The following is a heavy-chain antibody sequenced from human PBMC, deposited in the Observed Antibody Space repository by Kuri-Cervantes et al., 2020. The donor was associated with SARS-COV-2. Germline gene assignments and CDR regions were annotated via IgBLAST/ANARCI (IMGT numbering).Heavy chain of an antibody. D-gene: IGHD1-1*01. CDR1: GYTFTSYG. J-gene: IGHJ4*02. CDR3: ARDFRNDDFFDA. CDR2: INPSSGGT. V-gene: IGHV1-2*02. Sequence: ASVKVSCKASGYTFTSYGISWVRQAPGQGLEWMGWINPSSGGTSYAPKFQDRVTMTRDTSINTLHMYLSGLRSDDTAVYYCARDFRNDDFFDAWGQGSLVTVSS.